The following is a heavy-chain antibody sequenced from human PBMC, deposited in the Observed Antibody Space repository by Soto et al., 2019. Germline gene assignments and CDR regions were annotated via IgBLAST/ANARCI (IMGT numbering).Heavy chain of an antibody. V-gene: IGHV1-46*01. CDR3: ARDPLNCSSTSCYPNNWFDP. CDR2: INPSGGST. CDR1: GYTFTSYY. J-gene: IGHJ5*02. D-gene: IGHD2-2*01. Sequence: ASVKVSFKASGYTFTSYYMHWVRQAPGQGLEWMGIINPSGGSTSYAQKFQGRVTMTRDTSTSTVYMELSSLRSEDTAVYYCARDPLNCSSTSCYPNNWFDPWGQGTLVTVSS.